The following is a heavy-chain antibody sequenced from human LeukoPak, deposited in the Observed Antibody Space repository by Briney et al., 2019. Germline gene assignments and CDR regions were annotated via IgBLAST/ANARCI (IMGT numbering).Heavy chain of an antibody. J-gene: IGHJ4*02. CDR1: GYTFTSYG. D-gene: IGHD6-13*01. V-gene: IGHV1-18*01. CDR3: ARATRIAAAGSVHFDY. CDR2: ISAYNGNT. Sequence: ASVKVSCKASGYTFTSYGISWVRQAPGQGLEWMGWISAYNGNTNYAQKLQGRVTMTTDTSTSTAYMELSSLRSEDTAVYYCARATRIAAAGSVHFDYWGQGTLVTVSS.